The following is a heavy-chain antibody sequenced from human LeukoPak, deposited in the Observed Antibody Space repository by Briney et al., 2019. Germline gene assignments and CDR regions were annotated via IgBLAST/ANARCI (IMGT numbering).Heavy chain of an antibody. CDR1: GFTFSNYA. V-gene: IGHV3-23*01. J-gene: IGHJ5*02. CDR2: ISGSGGST. Sequence: GGSLRLSCAAFGFTFSNYAMNWVRQAPGKGLEWVSGISGSGGSTYYADSVKGRFTISRDNSKNTLYLQMISLRAEDTAVYYCAKDRYSNYGNWFDPWGQGTLVTVFS. D-gene: IGHD4-11*01. CDR3: AKDRYSNYGNWFDP.